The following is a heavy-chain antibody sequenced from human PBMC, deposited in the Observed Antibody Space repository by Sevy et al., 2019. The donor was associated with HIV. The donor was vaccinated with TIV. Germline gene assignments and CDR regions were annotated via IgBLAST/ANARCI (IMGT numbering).Heavy chain of an antibody. CDR2: IFRTGNV. CDR1: GGSISSGAYS. Sequence: SETLSLTCAVSGGSISSGAYSWNWIRQAPGKGLEWIGYIFRTGNVYYNPSLKSRVTISVDRSKSQFSLRLSSVTAADTAVFYCARDGGTLTTPGSFDIWGQGIMVTVSS. V-gene: IGHV4-30-2*01. J-gene: IGHJ3*02. CDR3: ARDGGTLTTPGSFDI. D-gene: IGHD4-17*01.